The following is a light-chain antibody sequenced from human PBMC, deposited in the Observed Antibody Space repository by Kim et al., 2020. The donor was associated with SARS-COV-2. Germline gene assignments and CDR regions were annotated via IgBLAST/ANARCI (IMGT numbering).Light chain of an antibody. CDR1: SLRRYY. CDR3: NSRDSSGNRYYV. Sequence: LGQTVRITCQGDSLRRYYASWYQQKPGQAPVLVIYGKNNRPSGIPDRFSGSSSGNTASLTITGAQAEDEADYYCNSRDSSGNRYYVFGTGTKVTVL. J-gene: IGLJ1*01. CDR2: GKN. V-gene: IGLV3-19*01.